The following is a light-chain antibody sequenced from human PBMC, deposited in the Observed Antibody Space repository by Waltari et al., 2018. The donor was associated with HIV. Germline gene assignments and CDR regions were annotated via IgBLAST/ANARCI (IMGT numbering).Light chain of an antibody. J-gene: IGLJ2*01. Sequence: SYVLTQAPSVSVAPGQTARITCGGSTIGGKSVHWCQQKPGQAPVLVLRDDTVRPSGIPERFSGSNSGNTATLTINGVEAGDEADYYCQVWDSRSNHVLFGGGTKLTVL. CDR3: QVWDSRSNHVL. V-gene: IGLV3-21*02. CDR1: TIGGKS. CDR2: DDT.